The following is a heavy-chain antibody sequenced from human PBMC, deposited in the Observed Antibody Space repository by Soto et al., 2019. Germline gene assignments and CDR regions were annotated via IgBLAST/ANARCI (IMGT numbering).Heavy chain of an antibody. CDR3: ARLPGGSYGYYYYGMDV. D-gene: IGHD5-18*01. CDR1: GFTFSSYA. V-gene: IGHV3-30-3*01. J-gene: IGHJ6*02. CDR2: ISYDGSNK. Sequence: VGSLRLSCAASGFTFSSYAMHWVRQAPGKGLEWVAVISYDGSNKYYADSVKGRFTISRDNSKNTLYLQMNSLRAEDTAVYYCARLPGGSYGYYYYGMDVWGQGTTVTVSS.